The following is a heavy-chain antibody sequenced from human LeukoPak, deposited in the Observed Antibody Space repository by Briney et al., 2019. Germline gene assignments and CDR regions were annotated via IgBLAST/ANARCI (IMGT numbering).Heavy chain of an antibody. D-gene: IGHD5-24*01. CDR2: ISASGATT. CDR3: AKVLNPTGGYKYYFDY. J-gene: IGHJ4*02. Sequence: GGSLRLSCAASGFTFSTYAMSWVRQAPGKGLEWVSVISASGATTYSTDSVRGRFTISRDNSRDTLYLQMNSLRAGDTAVYHCAKVLNPTGGYKYYFDYWGQGALVTVSS. V-gene: IGHV3-23*01. CDR1: GFTFSTYA.